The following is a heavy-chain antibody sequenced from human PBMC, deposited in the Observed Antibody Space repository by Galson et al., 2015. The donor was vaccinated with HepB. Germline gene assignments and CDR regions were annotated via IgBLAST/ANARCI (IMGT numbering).Heavy chain of an antibody. Sequence: SVKVSCKASGYTFTSYGISWVRQAPGQGLEWMGWISAYNGNTNYAQNLQGRVTMTTDTSTSTAYMEVRSLRSDGTAVYYCTRDHGAVVRGVIRPFDYWGQGTLVTVSS. CDR2: ISAYNGNT. V-gene: IGHV1-18*04. J-gene: IGHJ4*02. CDR3: TRDHGAVVRGVIRPFDY. D-gene: IGHD3-10*01. CDR1: GYTFTSYG.